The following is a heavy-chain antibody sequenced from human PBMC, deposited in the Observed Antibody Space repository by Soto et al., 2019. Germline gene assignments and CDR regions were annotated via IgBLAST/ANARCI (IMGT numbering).Heavy chain of an antibody. V-gene: IGHV4-4*08. CDR2: IDSNGGT. J-gene: IGHJ4*02. CDR3: AREIGYSYGPFDY. D-gene: IGHD5-18*01. CDR1: DDSRSSYK. Sequence: PSETLSLTCTVSDDSRSSYKWSWIRQPPGRRLEWIGYIDSNGGTSYNPSLQSRVTISRDNAKNSLYLQMNSLRAEDTAVYYCAREIGYSYGPFDYWGQGTLVTVSS.